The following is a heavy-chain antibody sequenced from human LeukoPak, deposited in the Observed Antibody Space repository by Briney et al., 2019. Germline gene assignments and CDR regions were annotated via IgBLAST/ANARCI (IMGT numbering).Heavy chain of an antibody. CDR3: ARQSKRGLWFGGVTPRELPLDAFDI. D-gene: IGHD3-10*01. J-gene: IGHJ3*02. CDR1: GFTFSGSA. Sequence: GGSLRLSCAASGFTFSGSAMHWVRQASGKGLEWVGRIRSKANSYATAYAASVKGRFTISRDDSKNTAYLQMNSLKTEDTAVYYCARQSKRGLWFGGVTPRELPLDAFDIWGQGTMVTVSS. CDR2: IRSKANSYAT. V-gene: IGHV3-73*01.